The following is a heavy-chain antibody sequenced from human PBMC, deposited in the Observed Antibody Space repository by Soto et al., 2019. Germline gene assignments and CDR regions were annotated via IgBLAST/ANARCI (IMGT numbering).Heavy chain of an antibody. CDR2: VNPILTMS. Sequence: QVQLVQSGAEVRKPGSAVRVSCKASGDTFNFYTINWVRQAPGLGLEWMGRVNPILTMSNYARKFEGRVTITADKSTTTAYMELRSLRSDDTAIYYCATSYGSGYRAFDSWGQGALVTVSS. J-gene: IGHJ4*02. CDR1: GDTFNFYT. D-gene: IGHD3-10*01. V-gene: IGHV1-69*02. CDR3: ATSYGSGYRAFDS.